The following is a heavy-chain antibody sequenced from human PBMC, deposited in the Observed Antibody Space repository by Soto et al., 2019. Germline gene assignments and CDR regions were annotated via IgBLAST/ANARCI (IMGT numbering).Heavy chain of an antibody. J-gene: IGHJ4*02. CDR3: ARDAAVGLFDY. CDR2: IIPILGIA. Sequence: SVKVSCKASGGTFSSYTISWVRQAPGQGLEWMGRIIPILGIANYAQKFQERVTITRDMSTSTAYMELRSLRSDDTAVYYCARDAAVGLFDYWGQGTLVTVSS. CDR1: GGTFSSYT. D-gene: IGHD1-26*01. V-gene: IGHV1-69*04.